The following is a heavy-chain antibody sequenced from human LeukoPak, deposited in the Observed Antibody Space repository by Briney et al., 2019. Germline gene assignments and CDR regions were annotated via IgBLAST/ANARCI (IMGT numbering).Heavy chain of an antibody. Sequence: PSETLSLTCTVSGGSISSNSYYWGWIRQPPGKGLEWIGSIYYSGSTYYNPSLKSRVTISVDTPKNQFSLKLSSVTAADTAVYYCARYYDSSGYYYFRFDYWGQGTLVTVSS. D-gene: IGHD3-22*01. CDR3: ARYYDSSGYYYFRFDY. V-gene: IGHV4-39*07. CDR2: IYYSGST. J-gene: IGHJ4*02. CDR1: GGSISSNSYY.